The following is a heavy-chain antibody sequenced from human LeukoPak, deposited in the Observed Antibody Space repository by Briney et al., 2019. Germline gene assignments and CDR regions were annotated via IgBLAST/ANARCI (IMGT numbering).Heavy chain of an antibody. CDR1: GFSFTDYP. CDR2: IRTTAEGAKYA. Sequence: GGSLRLSCATSGFSFTDYPMNWVRQAPAKGQEWISNIRTTAEGAKYAYYADSVKGRVTISRDDGKNTLYLHMNSLRDDDTAVYYCATDQRYAFDYWGQGILVTVSS. D-gene: IGHD3-9*01. V-gene: IGHV3-48*02. J-gene: IGHJ4*02. CDR3: ATDQRYAFDY.